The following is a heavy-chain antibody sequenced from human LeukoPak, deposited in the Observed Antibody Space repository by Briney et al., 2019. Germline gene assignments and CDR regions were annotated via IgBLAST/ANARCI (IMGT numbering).Heavy chain of an antibody. CDR1: GGSISSSSYY. Sequence: KSSETLSLTCTVSGGSISSSSYYWGWIRQPPGKGLEWIGSIYYSGSTYYNPSLKSRVTISVDTSKNQFSLKLSSVTAADTAVYYCARGVATIEKEGAFDIWGQGTMVTVSS. D-gene: IGHD5-12*01. J-gene: IGHJ3*02. V-gene: IGHV4-39*07. CDR2: IYYSGST. CDR3: ARGVATIEKEGAFDI.